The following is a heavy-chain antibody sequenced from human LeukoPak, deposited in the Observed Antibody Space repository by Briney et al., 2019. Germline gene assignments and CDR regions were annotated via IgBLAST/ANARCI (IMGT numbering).Heavy chain of an antibody. D-gene: IGHD3-10*01. Sequence: GSLRLSFAASGFPFSSYAMHWVRQAPGKGLEWVAVISYDGSNKYYADSVKGRFTISRDNSKNTLYLQMNSLRAEDTAVYYCAREEVWFGGYYFDYWGQGTLGTVSS. CDR2: ISYDGSNK. J-gene: IGHJ4*02. CDR3: AREEVWFGGYYFDY. V-gene: IGHV3-30-3*01. CDR1: GFPFSSYA.